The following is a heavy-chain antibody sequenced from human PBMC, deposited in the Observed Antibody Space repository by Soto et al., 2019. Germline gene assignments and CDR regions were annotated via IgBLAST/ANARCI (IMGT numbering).Heavy chain of an antibody. CDR3: ANLAVLWFGESGDYGMDV. J-gene: IGHJ6*02. CDR1: GFTFSSYA. Sequence: GGSLRLSCAASGFTFSSYAMSWVRQAPGKGLGWVAVISYDGSNKYYADSVKGRFTISRDNSKNTLYLQMNSLRAEDTAVYYCANLAVLWFGESGDYGMDVWGQGTTVTVSS. D-gene: IGHD3-10*01. V-gene: IGHV3-30*18. CDR2: ISYDGSNK.